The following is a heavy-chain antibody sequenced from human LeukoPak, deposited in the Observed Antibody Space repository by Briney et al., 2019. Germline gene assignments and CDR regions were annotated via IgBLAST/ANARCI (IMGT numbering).Heavy chain of an antibody. D-gene: IGHD2-2*01. Sequence: PSETLSLTCTVSGGSISSYYWSWIRQPPGKGLEWIEYIYYSGSTNYNPSLKSRVTISVDTSKNQFSLKLSSVTAADTAVYYCARVRVYCSSTSCPYGMDVWGQGTTVTVSS. CDR2: IYYSGST. CDR1: GGSISSYY. V-gene: IGHV4-59*01. J-gene: IGHJ6*02. CDR3: ARVRVYCSSTSCPYGMDV.